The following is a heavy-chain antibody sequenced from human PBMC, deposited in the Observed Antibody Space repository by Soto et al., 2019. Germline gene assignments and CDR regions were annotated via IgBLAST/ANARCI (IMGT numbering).Heavy chain of an antibody. CDR1: GFTFSSYG. CDR3: AKDHSNYYYYYGMDV. CDR2: ISYDGSNK. Sequence: GGSLRLSCAASGFTFSSYGMHWVRQAPGKGLEWVAVISYDGSNKYYADSVKGRFTISRDNSKNTLYLQMNSLRAEDTAVYYCAKDHSNYYYYYGMDVWGQGTTVTVCS. V-gene: IGHV3-30*18. D-gene: IGHD4-4*01. J-gene: IGHJ6*02.